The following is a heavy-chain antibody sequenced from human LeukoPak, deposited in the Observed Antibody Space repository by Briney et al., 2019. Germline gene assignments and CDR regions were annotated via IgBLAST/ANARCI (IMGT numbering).Heavy chain of an antibody. J-gene: IGHJ4*02. Sequence: SETLSLTCAVYGGPFSGYYWSWIRQPPGKGLEWIGEINHSGSTNYNPSLKSRVTISVDTSKNQFSLKLSSVTAADTAVYYCARVDFWSGLPGYWGQGTLVTVSS. CDR2: INHSGST. CDR1: GGPFSGYY. D-gene: IGHD3-3*01. CDR3: ARVDFWSGLPGY. V-gene: IGHV4-34*01.